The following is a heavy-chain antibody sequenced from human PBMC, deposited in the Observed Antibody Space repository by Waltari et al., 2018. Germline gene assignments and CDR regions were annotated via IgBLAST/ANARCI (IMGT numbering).Heavy chain of an antibody. V-gene: IGHV4-34*01. Sequence: QVQLQQWGAGLLKPSETLSLTCAVYGGSFRGYYWSWIRQPPGKGLEWIGATNNSGSTNFNPALKSRVTISVDTSKNQFPLKLSSVTGGDTAVYYWAGEYDFWGWYYRSAFYIWGQGAMVTVPS. CDR1: GGSFRGYY. D-gene: IGHD3-3*01. CDR2: TNNSGST. CDR3: AGEYDFWGWYYRSAFYI. J-gene: IGHJ3*02.